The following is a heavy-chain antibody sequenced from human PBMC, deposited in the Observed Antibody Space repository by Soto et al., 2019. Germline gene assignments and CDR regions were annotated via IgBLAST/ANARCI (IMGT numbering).Heavy chain of an antibody. V-gene: IGHV1-69*06. CDR2: IIPIFGTA. CDR1: VGPLRGYA. D-gene: IGHD3-22*01. CDR3: ARVLGYYYDSSGYYAGTLDY. J-gene: IGHJ4*02. Sequence: SGKGCWKASVGPLRGYAISMVRQAPGQGLEWMGGIIPIFGTANYSQKFQGRVTITADKSTSTAYMELSSLRSEDTAVYYCARVLGYYYDSSGYYAGTLDYWGQGTVVTVSS.